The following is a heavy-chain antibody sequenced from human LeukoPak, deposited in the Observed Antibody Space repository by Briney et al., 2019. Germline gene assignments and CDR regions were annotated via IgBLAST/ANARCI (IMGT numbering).Heavy chain of an antibody. J-gene: IGHJ5*02. CDR1: GFSVSSNF. Sequence: PGGSLRLSCAASGFSVSSNFMSWVRQAPGKGLEWVSAISGSGGSTYYADSVKGRFTISRDNSKNTLYLQMNSLRAEDTAVYYCAKPPGLRRLDPWGQGTLVTVSS. D-gene: IGHD5-12*01. V-gene: IGHV3-23*01. CDR3: AKPPGLRRLDP. CDR2: ISGSGGST.